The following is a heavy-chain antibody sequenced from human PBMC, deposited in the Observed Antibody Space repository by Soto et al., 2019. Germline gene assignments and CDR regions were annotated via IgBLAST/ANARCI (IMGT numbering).Heavy chain of an antibody. J-gene: IGHJ2*01. D-gene: IGHD2-21*02. V-gene: IGHV3-21*01. CDR1: GFTFSSYS. CDR2: IISSSSYI. Sequence: EVQLVESGGGLVKPGGSLRLSCAASGFTFSSYSMNWVRQAPGKGLEWVSCIISSSSYIYHADSLKGRFTISRDNAKNSLYLQMNSLRAEDTAVYYCARDLRNVGDPGYFGLWGRGTLVTVSS. CDR3: ARDLRNVGDPGYFGL.